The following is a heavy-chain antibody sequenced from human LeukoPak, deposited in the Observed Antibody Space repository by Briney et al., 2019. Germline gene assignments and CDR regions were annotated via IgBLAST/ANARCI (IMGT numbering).Heavy chain of an antibody. CDR1: GFTFGTYA. J-gene: IGHJ4*02. D-gene: IGHD3-22*01. Sequence: GGSLRLSCAASGFTFGTYAMNWVRQAPGQGLEWVSAISGSGLRTYYAASVKGRFTISRDNSENTLYLQMNSLRAEDTAVYYCAKDLSGYYDSSGYYPGYWGQGTLVTVSS. V-gene: IGHV3-23*01. CDR2: ISGSGLRT. CDR3: AKDLSGYYDSSGYYPGY.